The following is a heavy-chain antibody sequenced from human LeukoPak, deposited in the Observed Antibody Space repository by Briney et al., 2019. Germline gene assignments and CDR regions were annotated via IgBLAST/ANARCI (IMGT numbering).Heavy chain of an antibody. CDR2: INHSGST. CDR3: ARGLRYSSGWPYFQH. D-gene: IGHD6-19*01. J-gene: IGHJ1*01. Sequence: PSETLSLTCAVYGGSFSGYYWSWIRQPPGKGLEWIGEINHSGSTNYNPSLKSRVTISVDTSKYQFSLKLSSVTAADTAVYYCARGLRYSSGWPYFQHWGQGTLVTVSS. CDR1: GGSFSGYY. V-gene: IGHV4-34*01.